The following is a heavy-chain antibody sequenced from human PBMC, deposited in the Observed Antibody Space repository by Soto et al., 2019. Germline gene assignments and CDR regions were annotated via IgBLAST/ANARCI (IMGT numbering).Heavy chain of an antibody. D-gene: IGHD3-16*02. CDR2: MHYSGTT. Sequence: QLQLQESGPGLVKPSETLSLTCTVSGGSIISNTYYWGWIRQPPGKGLEWIGSMHYSGTTYYNPSLQSRVTISVDTSKNQFSLKLSSVTAADTAVYYCASSGYTNRRNGMDVWGQRTTVTVTS. J-gene: IGHJ6*02. CDR1: GGSIISNTYY. V-gene: IGHV4-39*01. CDR3: ASSGYTNRRNGMDV.